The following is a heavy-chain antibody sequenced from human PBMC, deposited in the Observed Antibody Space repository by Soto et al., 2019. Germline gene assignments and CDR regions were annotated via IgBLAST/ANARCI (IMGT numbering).Heavy chain of an antibody. V-gene: IGHV4-59*01. D-gene: IGHD5-18*01. CDR3: ARGHVYSYGPEFDY. CDR1: GGSIMSYY. Sequence: TSETLCLTCTVFGGSIMSYYWSRIQQSPGKGLEWIGYIYYSGSTNYNPSLKSRVTISVDTSKNQFSLKLSSVTAADTAVYYCARGHVYSYGPEFDYWGQGTPVPVS. J-gene: IGHJ4*02. CDR2: IYYSGST.